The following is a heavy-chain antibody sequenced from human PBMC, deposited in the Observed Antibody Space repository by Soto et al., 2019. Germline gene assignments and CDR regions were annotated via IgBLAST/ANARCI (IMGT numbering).Heavy chain of an antibody. J-gene: IGHJ4*02. CDR2: INPSSGSK. V-gene: IGHV1-46*01. CDR3: ARGGVISPPDY. CDR1: GYTFTSYY. D-gene: IGHD2-21*01. Sequence: GASVKVSCKASGYTFTSYYLHWVRQAPGQGLEWMGIINPSSGSKSYAQKFQGRVTMTRDTSTSTVYMELSSLRADDTAVYYCARGGVISPPDYWGQGTLVTVSS.